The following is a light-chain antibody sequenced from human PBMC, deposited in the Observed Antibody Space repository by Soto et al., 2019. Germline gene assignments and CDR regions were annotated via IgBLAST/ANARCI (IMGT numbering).Light chain of an antibody. CDR1: QSVSSSY. CDR2: GAS. J-gene: IGKJ2*01. CDR3: QLYDSSTAYT. Sequence: EIVLMQSPGTLSLTPGERATLSCSASQSVSSSYLAWYQQKPGQAPRLLIFGASSRATGSPDRFSGSGFGTDFSLTISSLEREDFAVYYSQLYDSSTAYTFGQGTKLEIK. V-gene: IGKV3-20*01.